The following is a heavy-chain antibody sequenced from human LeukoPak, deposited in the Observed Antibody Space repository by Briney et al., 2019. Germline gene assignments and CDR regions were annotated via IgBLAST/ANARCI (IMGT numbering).Heavy chain of an antibody. D-gene: IGHD5-18*01. CDR3: ARDSGYSYGYYYYYMDV. J-gene: IGHJ6*03. V-gene: IGHV4-39*07. Sequence: SETLSLTCTVSGGSISSSSYYWGWICQPPGKGLEWIGSIYYSGSTYYNPSLKSRVTISVDTSKNQFSLKLSSVTAADTAVYYCARDSGYSYGYYYYYMDVWGKGATVTVSS. CDR1: GGSISSSSYY. CDR2: IYYSGST.